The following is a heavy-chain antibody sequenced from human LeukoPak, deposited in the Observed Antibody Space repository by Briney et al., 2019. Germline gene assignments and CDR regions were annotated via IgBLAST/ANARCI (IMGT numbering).Heavy chain of an antibody. D-gene: IGHD2-2*01. J-gene: IGHJ6*02. CDR2: IWYDGSNK. CDR3: ARDCSSTSCYPYYYYGMDV. CDR1: GFTFSSYG. V-gene: IGHV3-33*01. Sequence: GRSLRLSCAASGFTFSSYGMHWVRQAPGKGLEWVAVIWYDGSNKYYADSVKGRFTISRDNSKNTLYLLMNSLRAEDTAVYYCARDCSSTSCYPYYYYGMDVWGQGTTVTVSS.